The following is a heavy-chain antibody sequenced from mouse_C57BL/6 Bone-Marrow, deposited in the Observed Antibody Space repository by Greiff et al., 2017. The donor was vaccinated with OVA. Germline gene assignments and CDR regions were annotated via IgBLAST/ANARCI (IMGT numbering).Heavy chain of an antibody. J-gene: IGHJ1*03. V-gene: IGHV1-72*01. CDR1: GYTFTSYW. Sequence: QVQLQQPGAELVKPGASVKLSCKASGYTFTSYWMHWVKQRPGRGLEWIGRIDPNSGGTKYNEKFKSKATLTVDKPSSTAYMQLSSLTTEESAVDYCARGRIHSNYDDWYFDVWGTGTTVTVSS. CDR3: ARGRIHSNYDDWYFDV. D-gene: IGHD2-5*01. CDR2: IDPNSGGT.